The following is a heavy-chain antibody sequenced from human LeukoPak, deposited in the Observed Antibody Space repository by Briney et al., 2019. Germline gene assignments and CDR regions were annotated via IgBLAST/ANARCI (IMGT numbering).Heavy chain of an antibody. CDR1: GGSISSYY. D-gene: IGHD3-22*01. CDR2: IYTSGST. J-gene: IGHJ4*02. V-gene: IGHV4-4*09. Sequence: SETLSLTCTVSGGSISSYYWSWIRQPPGKGLEWIGYIYTSGSTNYNPSLKSRVTISVDTSKNQFSLKLSSVTAADTAVYYCARSSRYYDSSGYYYSLPFDYWGQGTLVTVSA. CDR3: ARSSRYYDSSGYYYSLPFDY.